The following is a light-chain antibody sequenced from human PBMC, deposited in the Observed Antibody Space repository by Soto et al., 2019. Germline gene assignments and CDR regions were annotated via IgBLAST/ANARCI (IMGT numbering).Light chain of an antibody. Sequence: EVMLTQSPGTLSLSPGERATLSCRASQSIFSNYLAWYQQKPGQAHRLLISGASNRATGIPDRFSGSGSGTDFTLAISRLEPEDFAVYYCQQYGTSPRTFGQGTKVEFK. V-gene: IGKV3-20*01. J-gene: IGKJ1*01. CDR1: QSIFSNY. CDR2: GAS. CDR3: QQYGTSPRT.